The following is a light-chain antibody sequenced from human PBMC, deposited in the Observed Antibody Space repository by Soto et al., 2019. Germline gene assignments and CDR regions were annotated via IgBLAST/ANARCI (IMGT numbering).Light chain of an antibody. CDR1: GNDVGAYNY. CDR3: CSYAGGYTYL. CDR2: DVA. Sequence: QSALTQPRSVSGSPGQSVTISCTGTGNDVGAYNYVSWYQQHPGRPPKLMIYDVARWPSGVPDRFSVCKCANSASLTISGLQAEDEADYFCCSYAGGYTYLFGTGTKLTVL. J-gene: IGLJ1*01. V-gene: IGLV2-11*01.